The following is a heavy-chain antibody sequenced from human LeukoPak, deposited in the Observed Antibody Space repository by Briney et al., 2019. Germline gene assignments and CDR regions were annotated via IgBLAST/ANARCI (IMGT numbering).Heavy chain of an antibody. CDR2: MNPNSGNT. Sequence: GASVKVSCKASGYTFTSYDINWVRQATGQGLEWMGWMNPNSGNTGYAQKFQGRVTITRNTSISTAYMELSSLRSEDTAVYYCARLYCSSTSCYGSDDAFDIWGQGTMVTVSS. D-gene: IGHD2-2*01. CDR3: ARLYCSSTSCYGSDDAFDI. J-gene: IGHJ3*02. CDR1: GYTFTSYD. V-gene: IGHV1-8*03.